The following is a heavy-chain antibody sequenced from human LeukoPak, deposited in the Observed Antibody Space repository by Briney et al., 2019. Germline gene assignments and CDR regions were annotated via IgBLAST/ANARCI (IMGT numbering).Heavy chain of an antibody. V-gene: IGHV3-7*01. D-gene: IGHD1-20*01. J-gene: IGHJ6*03. Sequence: SGVSLRLSCAASGFTFSSYWMSWVRQAPGKGLEWVANIKQDGSEKYYVDSVKGRFTISRDNAKNSLYLQMNSLRAEDTAVYYCARCITGTLPGGYYMDVWGKGTTVTVSS. CDR2: IKQDGSEK. CDR1: GFTFSSYW. CDR3: ARCITGTLPGGYYMDV.